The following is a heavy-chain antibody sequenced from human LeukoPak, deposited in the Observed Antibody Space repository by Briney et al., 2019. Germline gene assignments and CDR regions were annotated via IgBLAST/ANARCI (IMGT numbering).Heavy chain of an antibody. CDR2: IYYSGST. J-gene: IGHJ5*02. CDR3: ARGRGFYDFWSGYYKEGNWFDP. D-gene: IGHD3-3*01. CDR1: GGSISSYY. V-gene: IGHV4-59*12. Sequence: PSETLSLTCTVSGGSISSYYWSWIRQPPGKGLEWIGYIYYSGSTNYNPSLKSRVTISVDTSKNQFSLKLSSVTAADTAVYYCARGRGFYDFWSGYYKEGNWFDPWGQGTLVTVSS.